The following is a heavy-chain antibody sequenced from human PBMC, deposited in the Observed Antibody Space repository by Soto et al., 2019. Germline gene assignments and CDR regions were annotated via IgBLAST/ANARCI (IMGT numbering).Heavy chain of an antibody. J-gene: IGHJ4*02. V-gene: IGHV1-8*01. CDR2: MNPNSGNT. CDR3: ARSRREYCSITSCGGVY. Sequence: QVQLVQSVAEVKKPGASVKVSCKASGYTFTRYDINWVRQATGQGVEWMGWMNPNSGNTGYAQKFQGRVTMTRNTSISTAYMELSSLRSEDTAVYYCARSRREYCSITSCGGVYWGQGTLVTVSS. CDR1: GYTFTRYD. D-gene: IGHD2-2*01.